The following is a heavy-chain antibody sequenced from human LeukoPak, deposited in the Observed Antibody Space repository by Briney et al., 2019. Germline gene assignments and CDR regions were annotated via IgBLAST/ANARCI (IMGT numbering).Heavy chain of an antibody. D-gene: IGHD6-19*01. Sequence: PGGSLRLSCAASGFTFSSYGMHWVRQAPGKGLEWVAFIRYDGSNKYYADSVKGRFTISRDNSKNTLYLQMNSLRAEDTAVYYCARGTSSGHYYYYGMDVWGQGTTVTVSS. CDR3: ARGTSSGHYYYYGMDV. CDR1: GFTFSSYG. CDR2: IRYDGSNK. J-gene: IGHJ6*02. V-gene: IGHV3-30*02.